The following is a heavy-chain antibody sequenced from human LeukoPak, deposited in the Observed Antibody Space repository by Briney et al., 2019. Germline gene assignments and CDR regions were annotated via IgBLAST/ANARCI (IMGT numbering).Heavy chain of an antibody. CDR3: ARDGYYASGTAPLDV. Sequence: ASVKVSCKASGYTFTSYYVHWVRQAPGQGLEWMGIINPSGGDTSYAQKFQGRVTMTRDMSTSTVYMELTSLRSEDTAVYYCARDGYYASGTAPLDVWGKGTTVTVSS. V-gene: IGHV1-46*01. J-gene: IGHJ6*04. CDR1: GYTFTSYY. D-gene: IGHD3-10*01. CDR2: INPSGGDT.